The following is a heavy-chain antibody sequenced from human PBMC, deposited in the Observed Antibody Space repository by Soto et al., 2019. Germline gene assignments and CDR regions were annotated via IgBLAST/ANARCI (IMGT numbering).Heavy chain of an antibody. Sequence: PSETLSLTCTVSGGSVSSGSYYWSWIRQPPGKGLEWIGYIYYSGSTNYNPSLKSRVTISVDTSKNQFSLKLSSATAADTAVYYCAREGRGYSGYDGYWGQGTLVTVSS. CDR3: AREGRGYSGYDGY. D-gene: IGHD5-12*01. CDR2: IYYSGST. CDR1: GGSVSSGSYY. J-gene: IGHJ4*02. V-gene: IGHV4-61*01.